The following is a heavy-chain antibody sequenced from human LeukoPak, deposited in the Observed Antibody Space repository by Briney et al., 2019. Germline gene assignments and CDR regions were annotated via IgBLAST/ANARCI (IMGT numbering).Heavy chain of an antibody. V-gene: IGHV4-39*01. D-gene: IGHD6-13*01. CDR2: IYYSGST. CDR1: GGSISSSSYY. J-gene: IGHJ4*02. Sequence: SETLSPTCTVSGGSISSSSYYWGWIRQPPGKGLEWIGSIYYSGSTYYNPSLKSRVTISVDTSKNQFSLKLSSVTAADTAVYYCARYSSSWSNGLNFDYWGQGTLVTVSS. CDR3: ARYSSSWSNGLNFDY.